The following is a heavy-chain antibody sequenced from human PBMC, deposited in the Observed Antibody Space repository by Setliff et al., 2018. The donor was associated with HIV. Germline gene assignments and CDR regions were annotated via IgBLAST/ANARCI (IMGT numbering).Heavy chain of an antibody. CDR1: GFTFSSYE. CDR2: ISSSSAYI. D-gene: IGHD6-13*01. J-gene: IGHJ5*01. Sequence: GGSLRLSCAASGFTFSSYEMNWVRQAPGKGLEWVSYISSSSAYIYYADSVKGRFTISRDNANNPLYLQVNSLRAEDTAVYYCARDVGRIQVWYSSSQRFDWWGQGTLVTVSS. CDR3: ARDVGRIQVWYSSSQRFDW. V-gene: IGHV3-21*05.